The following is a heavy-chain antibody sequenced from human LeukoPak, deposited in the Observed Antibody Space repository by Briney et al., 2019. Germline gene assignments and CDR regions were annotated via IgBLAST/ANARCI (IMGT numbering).Heavy chain of an antibody. J-gene: IGHJ4*02. V-gene: IGHV3-33*01. CDR1: GFTSSSYG. D-gene: IGHD3-10*01. Sequence: GGTLRLSSAASGFTSSSYGMHWVRQAPGKGLEWVAVIWYDGSNKYYADSVKGRFTISRDNSKNTLYLQMNSLRAEDTAVYYCARDSTTMVRGVIDYWGQGTLVTVSS. CDR2: IWYDGSNK. CDR3: ARDSTTMVRGVIDY.